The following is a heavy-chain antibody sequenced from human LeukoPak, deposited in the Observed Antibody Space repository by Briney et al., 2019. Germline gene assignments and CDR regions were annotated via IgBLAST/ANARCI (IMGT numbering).Heavy chain of an antibody. CDR3: ARDNSPIVATIYYGMDV. Sequence: ASVKVSCKASGYTFTGYYMHWVRQAPGQGLEWMGWINPNSGGTNYAQKFQGRVTMTRDTSISTAYMELSSLRSEDTAVYYCARDNSPIVATIYYGMDVWGQGTTVTVSS. CDR2: INPNSGGT. V-gene: IGHV1-2*02. D-gene: IGHD5-12*01. J-gene: IGHJ6*02. CDR1: GYTFTGYY.